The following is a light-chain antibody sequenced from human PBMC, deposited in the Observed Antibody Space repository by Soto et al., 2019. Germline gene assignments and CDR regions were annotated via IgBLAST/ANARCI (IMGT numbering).Light chain of an antibody. V-gene: IGKV1-27*01. CDR1: QGISNY. J-gene: IGKJ1*01. CDR3: QQRSNWPPWT. CDR2: APS. Sequence: DIQMTQSPSSLSASVGDRVTITCRASQGISNYLAWYQQKPGRVPKVLIYAPSTLLSGVPSRFSGSGSGTDFTLTISSLDPEDFAVYYCQQRSNWPPWTFGQGTKVEIK.